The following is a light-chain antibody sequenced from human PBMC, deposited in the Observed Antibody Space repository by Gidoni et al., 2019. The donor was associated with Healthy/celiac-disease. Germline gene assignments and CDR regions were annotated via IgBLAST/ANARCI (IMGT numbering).Light chain of an antibody. J-gene: IGKJ4*01. CDR1: QSVSSN. CDR2: GAS. CDR3: QQYNNWPPLT. Sequence: ELGMTQSPATLAVSPGERATLSCRASQSVSSNLAWYQQKPGQAPWLLIYGASTRATGIPARFSGSGSGTEFTLTISSLQSEDFAVYYCQQYNNWPPLTFGGGTKVEIK. V-gene: IGKV3-15*01.